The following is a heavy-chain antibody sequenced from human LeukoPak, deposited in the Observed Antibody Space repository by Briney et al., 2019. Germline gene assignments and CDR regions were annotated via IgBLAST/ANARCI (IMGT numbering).Heavy chain of an antibody. CDR2: IYYSGST. J-gene: IGHJ4*02. D-gene: IGHD6-19*01. CDR3: ARQGIAVAGTGFGY. V-gene: IGHV4-39*01. CDR1: GGSISSSSYY. Sequence: NPSETLSLTCTVSGGSISSSSYYWGWIRQPPGKGLEWIGSIYYSGSTYYNPSLKSRVTISVDTSKNQFSLKLSSVTAADTGVYYCARQGIAVAGTGFGYWGQGTLVTVSS.